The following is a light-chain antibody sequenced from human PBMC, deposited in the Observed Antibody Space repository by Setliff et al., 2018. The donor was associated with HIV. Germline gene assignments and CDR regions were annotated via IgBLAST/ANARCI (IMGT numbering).Light chain of an antibody. CDR3: QVWDSSSDHYV. J-gene: IGLJ1*01. Sequence: SYALTQPPSVSVAPGKTARITCGGNNIGSKSVHWYQQKPGQAPVVVMYYDHDRPTGIPERFSGSNSGNTATLTISRVEAGDEADYYCQVWDSSSDHYVFGTGTKV. CDR2: YDH. V-gene: IGLV3-21*01. CDR1: NIGSKS.